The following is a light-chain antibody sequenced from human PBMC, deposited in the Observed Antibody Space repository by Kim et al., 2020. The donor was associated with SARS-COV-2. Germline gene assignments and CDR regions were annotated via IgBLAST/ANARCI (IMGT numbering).Light chain of an antibody. CDR3: LISYSTTLV. Sequence: QALVTQEPSLTVSPGGTVTLTCDSSTGAVTSGHYPYWFQQKPGQAPRTLIYDTTTKHSWTPARFSGSLLGGKAALTLSGAQPEDEAEYYCLISYSTTLVFGGGTQLTVL. CDR2: DTT. V-gene: IGLV7-46*01. CDR1: TGAVTSGHY. J-gene: IGLJ2*01.